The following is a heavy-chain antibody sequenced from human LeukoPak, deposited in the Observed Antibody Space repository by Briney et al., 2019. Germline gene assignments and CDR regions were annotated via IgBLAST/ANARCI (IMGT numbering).Heavy chain of an antibody. CDR3: ASSSWSRSNWFDP. V-gene: IGHV3-66*02. D-gene: IGHD6-13*01. J-gene: IGHJ5*02. Sequence: PGGSLRLSCAASGLTVSSNSMTWVRQAPGKGLEWVTVIYSGGTTYYADSVKGRFTISRDNSKNTLYLQMNSLRVEDTAVYYCASSSWSRSNWFDPWGQGTLVTVSS. CDR1: GLTVSSNS. CDR2: IYSGGTT.